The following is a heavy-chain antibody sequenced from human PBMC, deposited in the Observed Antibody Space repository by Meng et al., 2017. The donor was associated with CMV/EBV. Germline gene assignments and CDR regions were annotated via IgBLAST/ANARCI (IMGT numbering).Heavy chain of an antibody. CDR2: IYPGDSDT. CDR3: ARDRSKVTLFRVPTYYFDY. J-gene: IGHJ4*02. CDR1: GYSFTSYW. V-gene: IGHV5-51*01. D-gene: IGHD4-11*01. Sequence: GESLKISCKGSGYSFTSYWIGWVRQMPGKGLEWMGIIYPGDSDTRYSPSFQGQVTISADKSISTAYLQWSSLKASDTAVYYCARDRSKVTLFRVPTYYFDYWGQGTLVTVSS.